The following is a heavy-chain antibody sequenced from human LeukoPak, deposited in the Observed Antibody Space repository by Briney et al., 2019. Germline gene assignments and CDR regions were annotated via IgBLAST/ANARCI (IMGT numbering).Heavy chain of an antibody. V-gene: IGHV3-23*01. CDR2: ISGSGGST. D-gene: IGHD3-10*01. Sequence: LPGGSLRLSCAASGFTFSSYAMSWVRQAPGKGLEWVSAISGSGGSTYYADSVKGRFTISRDNSKNTLYLQMNSLRAEDTAVYYCAKDPSPGPGSYAYYYMDVWGKGTTVTVSS. CDR1: GFTFSSYA. CDR3: AKDPSPGPGSYAYYYMDV. J-gene: IGHJ6*03.